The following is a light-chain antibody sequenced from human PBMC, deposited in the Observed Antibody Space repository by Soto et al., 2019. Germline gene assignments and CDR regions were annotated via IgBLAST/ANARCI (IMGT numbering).Light chain of an antibody. V-gene: IGKV3-20*01. Sequence: EIVLTQSPGTLSLSPGERATLSCRASQSVSSSYLAWYQQKPGQAPRLLFYGASSRATGIPDRFSGSGSGTDFTLTISRLEPGDFAVYYCQQYGSSPTWTFGQGTKVEIK. CDR3: QQYGSSPTWT. J-gene: IGKJ1*01. CDR2: GAS. CDR1: QSVSSSY.